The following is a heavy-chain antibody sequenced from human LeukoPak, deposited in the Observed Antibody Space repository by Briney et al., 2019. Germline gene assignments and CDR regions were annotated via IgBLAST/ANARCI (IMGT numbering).Heavy chain of an antibody. CDR3: ARAPIRAGGNLDV. D-gene: IGHD4-23*01. V-gene: IGHV3-30*02. CDR1: GFIFRTYG. J-gene: IGHJ6*03. Sequence: GGSLRLSCAASGFIFRTYGMHWVRQAPGKGLEWVAFIKYDETNKHYEDSVKGRFIISRDNSENTLYLQMNSLRTEDTAVYYRARAPIRAGGNLDVWGKGTTVTVFS. CDR2: IKYDETNK.